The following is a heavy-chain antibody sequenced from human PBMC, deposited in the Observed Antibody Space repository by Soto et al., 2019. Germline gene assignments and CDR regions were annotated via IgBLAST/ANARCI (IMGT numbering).Heavy chain of an antibody. CDR1: GYTFTSYD. Sequence: ASVKLSCKASGYTFTSYDINWVRQATGQGLEWMGWMNPNSGNTGYAQKFQGSVTMTRNTSISTAYMELSSLRSEDTAVYYCALQQRQIYYYYGMDVWGQGTTVTVSS. D-gene: IGHD6-13*01. CDR3: ALQQRQIYYYYGMDV. V-gene: IGHV1-8*01. CDR2: MNPNSGNT. J-gene: IGHJ6*02.